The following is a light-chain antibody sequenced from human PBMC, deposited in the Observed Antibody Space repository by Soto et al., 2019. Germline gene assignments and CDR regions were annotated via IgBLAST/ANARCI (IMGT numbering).Light chain of an antibody. CDR3: SSYRGTSTPVG. CDR1: GSDVRGSKY. J-gene: IGLJ2*01. CDR2: DVS. Sequence: QSALTQPASVSGSPGQSITISCTGTGSDVRGSKYVSWYQQHPGKAPKLMIFDVSNRPSGVSNRFSGSKSGNTASLTISGLQAEDEADYYCSSYRGTSTPVGFGGGTKRTVL. V-gene: IGLV2-14*01.